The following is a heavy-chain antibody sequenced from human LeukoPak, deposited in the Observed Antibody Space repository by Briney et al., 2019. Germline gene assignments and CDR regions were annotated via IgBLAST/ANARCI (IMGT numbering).Heavy chain of an antibody. CDR1: GGSISSGSYY. Sequence: PSETLSLTCTVSGGSISSGSYYWSWIRQPAGKGLEWIGRIYTSGSTNYNPSLKSRVTISVDTSKNQLSLKLSSVTAADTAVYYCARGAFWSAYSGVDYWGQGTLVTVSS. J-gene: IGHJ4*02. D-gene: IGHD3-3*01. CDR3: ARGAFWSAYSGVDY. CDR2: IYTSGST. V-gene: IGHV4-61*02.